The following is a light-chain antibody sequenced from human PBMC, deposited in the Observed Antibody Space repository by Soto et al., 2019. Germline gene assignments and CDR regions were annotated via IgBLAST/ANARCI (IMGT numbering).Light chain of an antibody. CDR2: DAS. CDR1: QSISSW. Sequence: DIQMTQSTSTLSASVGDRVTITCRASQSISSWLAWYQQKPGKAPKLLIYDASSLESGVPSRFSGSGSGTEFTLTISSLQPDDFATYYCQQYNSYPYTFGQGNKLEIK. V-gene: IGKV1-5*01. J-gene: IGKJ2*01. CDR3: QQYNSYPYT.